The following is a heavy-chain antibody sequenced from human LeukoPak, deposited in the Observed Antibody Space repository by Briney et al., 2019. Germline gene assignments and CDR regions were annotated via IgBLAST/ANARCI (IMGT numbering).Heavy chain of an antibody. CDR2: ISSSSSYI. CDR1: GFTFSNYS. CDR3: ARDSRRLRLGFDY. J-gene: IGHJ4*02. D-gene: IGHD5-12*01. Sequence: GGSLRLSCAASGFTFSNYSMNWVRQAPGKGLEWVSSISSSSSYIYYADSVKGRFTISRDNAKNSLYLQMNSLRAEDTAVYYCARDSRRLRLGFDYWGQGTLVTVSS. V-gene: IGHV3-21*01.